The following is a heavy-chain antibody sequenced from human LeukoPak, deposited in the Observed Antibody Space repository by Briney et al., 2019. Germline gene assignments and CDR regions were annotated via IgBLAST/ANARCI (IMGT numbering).Heavy chain of an antibody. J-gene: IGHJ5*02. V-gene: IGHV1-69*05. Sequence: VKVSCKASGGSFGDFAIIWVRQAPGHGLEWMGRSVPMSDTKDYAQKFQGRVTFTTDESTTTAHMELSNLSPEDTAVYYCAATSIIFNWFDPWGQGTLVTVSS. CDR1: GGSFGDFA. CDR2: SVPMSDTK. D-gene: IGHD1-14*01. CDR3: AATSIIFNWFDP.